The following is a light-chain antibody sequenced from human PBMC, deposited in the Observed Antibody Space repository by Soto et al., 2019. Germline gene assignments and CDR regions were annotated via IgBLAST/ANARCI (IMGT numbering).Light chain of an antibody. CDR3: LQSNRYPWT. CDR1: QGVNNY. J-gene: IGKJ1*01. V-gene: IGKV1-17*03. CDR2: AAS. Sequence: DIHMTQSPSAMSASVGDRVTITCRASQGVNNYLAWFQQKPGKVPKRLIYAASSLQSGVPSRFSGSGSATEFTLTISSLQPEDVVTYYCLQSNRYPWTFGQGTKVEIK.